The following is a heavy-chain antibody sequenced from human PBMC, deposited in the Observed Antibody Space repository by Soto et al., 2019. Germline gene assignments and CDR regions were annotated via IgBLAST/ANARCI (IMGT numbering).Heavy chain of an antibody. V-gene: IGHV1-2*02. D-gene: IGHD2-8*01. J-gene: IGHJ6*02. CDR1: GGTFSSYA. Sequence: ASVKVSCKASGGTFSSYAISWVRQAPGQGLEWMGWINPNSGGTNYAQKFQGRVTMTRDTSISTAYMELSRLRSDDTAVYYCAIVEPGIVLMVYAHYYYYGMDVWGQGTTVTVSS. CDR2: INPNSGGT. CDR3: AIVEPGIVLMVYAHYYYYGMDV.